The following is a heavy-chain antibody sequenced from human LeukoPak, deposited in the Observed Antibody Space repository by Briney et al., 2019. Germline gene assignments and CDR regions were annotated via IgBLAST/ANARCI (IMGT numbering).Heavy chain of an antibody. J-gene: IGHJ5*02. Sequence: PSETLYLTCTASDGSISSHYWSWIRQPPGKGLEWIGHISYSGNTHYIPSLKSRVTISIDTPKNQFSLNLSTMTAADTAVYCCARGGALYQVRKGRHNWFDPWGQGTLDPLSS. CDR2: ISYSGNT. D-gene: IGHD2-2*01. V-gene: IGHV4-59*11. CDR1: DGSISSHY. CDR3: ARGGALYQVRKGRHNWFDP.